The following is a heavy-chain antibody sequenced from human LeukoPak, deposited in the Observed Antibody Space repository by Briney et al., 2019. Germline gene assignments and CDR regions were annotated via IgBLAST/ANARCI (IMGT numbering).Heavy chain of an antibody. CDR3: ATRLGYCSSTSCRNYYYGMDV. CDR2: IYSGGST. D-gene: IGHD2-2*01. V-gene: IGHV3-53*01. J-gene: IGHJ6*02. CDR1: GFTVSSNY. Sequence: GGSLRLSCAASGFTVSSNYMSWVRQAPGKGLEWVSVIYSGGSTYYADSVKGRFTISRDNSKNTLYLQMNSLRAEDTAVYYCATRLGYCSSTSCRNYYYGMDVWGQGTTVTVSS.